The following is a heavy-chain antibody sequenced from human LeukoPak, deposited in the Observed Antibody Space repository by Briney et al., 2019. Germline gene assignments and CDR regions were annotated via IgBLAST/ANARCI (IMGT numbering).Heavy chain of an antibody. J-gene: IGHJ4*02. V-gene: IGHV4-34*01. CDR3: ARIVYYDSSGYYPYFDY. D-gene: IGHD3-22*01. CDR1: GGSFSGYY. CDR2: INHSGST. Sequence: PSETLSLTCAVYGGSFSGYYWSWIRQPPGKGLEWIGEINHSGSTNYNPSLKSRVTISVDTSKNQFSLKLSSVTAADTAVYYCARIVYYDSSGYYPYFDYWGQGTLVTVSS.